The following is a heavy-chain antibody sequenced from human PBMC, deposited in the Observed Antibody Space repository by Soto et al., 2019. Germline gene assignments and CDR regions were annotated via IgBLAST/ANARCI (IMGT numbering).Heavy chain of an antibody. CDR2: IRGSGEST. CDR3: ARHGGYDLRRVVVTSMEMDY. V-gene: IGHV3-23*01. J-gene: IGHJ4*02. Sequence: GGSLRLSCAASQFAFRFYTMTWVRQAPGRGLEWVSSIRGSGESTYYAASVRGRFTVSRDNSKNTLYLQMNSLRAEDSAVYHCARHGGYDLRRVVVTSMEMDYWGPGTLVTVSS. D-gene: IGHD2-21*02. CDR1: QFAFRFYT.